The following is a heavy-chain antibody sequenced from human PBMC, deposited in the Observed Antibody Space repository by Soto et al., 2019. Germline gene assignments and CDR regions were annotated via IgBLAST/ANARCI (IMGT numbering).Heavy chain of an antibody. D-gene: IGHD6-6*01. J-gene: IGHJ5*02. CDR1: GGTFSSYA. Sequence: GASVKVSCKASGGTFSSYAISWVRQAPGQGLEWMGGIIPIFGTANYAQKFQGRVTITADESTSTAYMELSSLRSEDTAVYYCATSIAARPVDWFDPWGQGTLVTSPQ. CDR2: IIPIFGTA. V-gene: IGHV1-69*13. CDR3: ATSIAARPVDWFDP.